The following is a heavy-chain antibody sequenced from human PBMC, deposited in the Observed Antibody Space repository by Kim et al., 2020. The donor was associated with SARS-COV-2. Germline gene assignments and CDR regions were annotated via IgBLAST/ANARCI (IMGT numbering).Heavy chain of an antibody. V-gene: IGHV4-31*01. CDR3: ARDYVVVPAAILLSPGMDV. J-gene: IGHJ6*02. Sequence: SLVTISVDTSKNQFSLKLSSVTAADTAVYYCARDYVVVPAAILLSPGMDVWGQGTTVTVSS. D-gene: IGHD2-2*01.